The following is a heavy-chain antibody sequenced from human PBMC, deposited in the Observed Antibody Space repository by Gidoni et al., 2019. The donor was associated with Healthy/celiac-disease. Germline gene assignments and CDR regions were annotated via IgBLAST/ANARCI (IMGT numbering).Heavy chain of an antibody. Sequence: EVQLVASGGGLVQPGGSLRLSCAAPGFTFSSYAMSWVRQALGKGLEWVSAISGSGGSTYYADSVKGRFTISRDNSKNTLYLQMNSLRAEDTDVYYCAKAWGDCSGGSCYPYYYYGIDVWGQGTTVTVSS. V-gene: IGHV3-23*04. D-gene: IGHD2-15*01. CDR1: GFTFSSYA. CDR3: AKAWGDCSGGSCYPYYYYGIDV. J-gene: IGHJ6*02. CDR2: ISGSGGST.